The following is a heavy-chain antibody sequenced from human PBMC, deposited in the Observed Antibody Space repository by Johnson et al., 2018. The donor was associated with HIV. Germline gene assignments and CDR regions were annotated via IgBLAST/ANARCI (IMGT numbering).Heavy chain of an antibody. CDR3: ARDGRDLVTRGAFDI. CDR2: IFSVGNT. D-gene: IGHD5-18*01. Sequence: VQLVESGGGLVQPGGSLRLSCAASGFTFSNYMNWVRQAPGTGLEWVSPIFSVGNTYYADSVKGRSTISRDNSNNMVYLQMDSLRPEDTSVYYCARDGRDLVTRGAFDIWGQGTVVTVSS. J-gene: IGHJ3*02. CDR1: GFTFSNY. V-gene: IGHV3-66*02.